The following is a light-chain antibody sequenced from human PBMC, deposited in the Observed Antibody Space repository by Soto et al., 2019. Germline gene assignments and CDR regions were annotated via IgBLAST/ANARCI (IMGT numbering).Light chain of an antibody. CDR3: QQRSNWPPIP. J-gene: IGKJ5*01. Sequence: EIVLTQSPVTLSLSPGEGATLSCRASQGVSSSLAWSQQNPGQAPRLPIYDASNRATGIPARFSGGGSGTDFTLTIDNLEPEDFAIYYCQQRSNWPPIPFGQGTRLRL. V-gene: IGKV3-11*01. CDR2: DAS. CDR1: QGVSSS.